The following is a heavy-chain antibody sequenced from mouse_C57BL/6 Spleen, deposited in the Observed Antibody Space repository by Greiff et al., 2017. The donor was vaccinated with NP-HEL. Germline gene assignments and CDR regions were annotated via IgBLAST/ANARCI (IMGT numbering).Heavy chain of an antibody. CDR1: GYSFTDYF. V-gene: IGHV1-39*01. CDR2: INPNYGTT. CDR3: ARTRDRYCYLDG. J-gene: IGHJ1*03. Sequence: EVQLQQSGPELVKPGASVKISCKASGYSFTDYFMNWVKQSPGKGLEWIGVINPNYGTTNYNQKFKGKATLTVDQSSSTAYMQLNSLTSEDSAVYYCARTRDRYCYLDGWGKGTTGTVSS.